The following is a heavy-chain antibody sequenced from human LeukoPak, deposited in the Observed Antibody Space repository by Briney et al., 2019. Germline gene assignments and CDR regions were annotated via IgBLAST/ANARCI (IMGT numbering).Heavy chain of an antibody. V-gene: IGHV3-21*01. D-gene: IGHD2-2*01. CDR2: ISSSSSYI. CDR1: GFTFSSYS. J-gene: IGHJ5*02. CDR3: ARGRYCSSTSCRNWFDP. Sequence: GGSLRLSCAASGFTFSSYSMNWVRQAPGKGLEWVSSISSSSSYIYYADSVKGRFTISRDNAKNSLYLQMNRLRAEDTAVYYCARGRYCSSTSCRNWFDPWGQGTLVTVSS.